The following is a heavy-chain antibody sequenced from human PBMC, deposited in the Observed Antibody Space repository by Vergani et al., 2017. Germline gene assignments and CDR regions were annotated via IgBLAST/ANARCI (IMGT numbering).Heavy chain of an antibody. V-gene: IGHV1-69-2*01. J-gene: IGHJ6*02. CDR2: VDTEDGET. CDR1: GYTFTDHY. Sequence: EVQLVPSGAEVKKPGATMKISCKVSGYTFTDHYMHWVKQAPGKGHEWMGLVDTEDGETIYAEKLKGRVTIAADTSTDTAHLELSSLRSEDTAVYYCAKAQTVTKGSMEVWGQGTMVIVSS. D-gene: IGHD4-17*01. CDR3: AKAQTVTKGSMEV.